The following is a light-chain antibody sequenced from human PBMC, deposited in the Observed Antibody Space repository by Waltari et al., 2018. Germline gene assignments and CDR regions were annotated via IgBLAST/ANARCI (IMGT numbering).Light chain of an antibody. V-gene: IGKV4-1*01. CDR3: QQYFDNPRT. Sequence: EIVMTQSPESLAVSLGERATIPCKSSQTILYNSNHKNYLAWYQQKPGQPPRLLIYWASARDSGVPDRFSGSGSGTDFTLTISSLQAEDVAVYYCQQYFDNPRTFGQGTRLEIK. CDR2: WAS. J-gene: IGKJ2*01. CDR1: QTILYNSNHKNY.